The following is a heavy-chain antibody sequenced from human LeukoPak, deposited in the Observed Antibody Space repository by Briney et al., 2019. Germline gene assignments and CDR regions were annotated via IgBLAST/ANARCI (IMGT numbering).Heavy chain of an antibody. CDR2: IYYSGST. CDR1: GGSISSYY. D-gene: IGHD1-26*01. J-gene: IGHJ5*02. CDR3: ARDLSGSSGANWFDP. V-gene: IGHV4-59*01. Sequence: SETLSLTCTVSGGSISSYYWSWIRQPPGKGLEWIGYIYYSGSTNYNPSLKSRVTISVDTSKNRFSLKLGSVTPAATAVYSWARDLSGSSGANWFDPGGKGPLVTVSP.